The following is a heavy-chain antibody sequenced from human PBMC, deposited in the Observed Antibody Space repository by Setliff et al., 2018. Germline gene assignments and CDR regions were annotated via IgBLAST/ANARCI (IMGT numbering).Heavy chain of an antibody. Sequence: PSETLSLTCTVSGGSMTTGSYHWAWIRQPPGKGLEWIGSMYNSGSAYHNASLKSRVTISVDTSKKQFSLNLRSVTAADTAVYYCARLSPYNTGPPFDYWGQGTLVTVSS. V-gene: IGHV4-39*01. D-gene: IGHD2-8*02. J-gene: IGHJ4*02. CDR1: GGSMTTGSYH. CDR3: ARLSPYNTGPPFDY. CDR2: MYNSGSA.